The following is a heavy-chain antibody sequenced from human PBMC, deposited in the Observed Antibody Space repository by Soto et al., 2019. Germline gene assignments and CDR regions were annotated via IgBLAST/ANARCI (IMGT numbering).Heavy chain of an antibody. CDR1: GDSINSDKYY. CDR3: ARLEGLATISYYFDF. CDR2: IYYSGNT. J-gene: IGHJ4*02. Sequence: QLQLQESGPGLVKPSETLSLTCSVSGDSINSDKYYWGWIRQPPGKGLEWIGSIYYSGNTYYNPSRQTRVTISLDKSKSQFSLKLNSVTAADSAVYFCARLEGLATISYYFDFWGQGALVTVSS. D-gene: IGHD3-9*01. V-gene: IGHV4-39*01.